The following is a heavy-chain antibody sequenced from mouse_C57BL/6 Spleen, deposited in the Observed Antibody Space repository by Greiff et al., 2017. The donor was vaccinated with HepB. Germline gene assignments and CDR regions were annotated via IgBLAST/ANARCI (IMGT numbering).Heavy chain of an antibody. D-gene: IGHD2-4*01. V-gene: IGHV5-17*01. Sequence: EVQLVESGGGLVKPGGSLKLSCAASGFTFSDYGMHWVRQAPEKGLEWVAYISSGSSTIYYADTVKGRFTISRDNAKNTLFLQMTSLRSEDTAMYYCARTYYDYFYYDMDYWGQGTSVTVSS. CDR2: ISSGSSTI. J-gene: IGHJ4*01. CDR1: GFTFSDYG. CDR3: ARTYYDYFYYDMDY.